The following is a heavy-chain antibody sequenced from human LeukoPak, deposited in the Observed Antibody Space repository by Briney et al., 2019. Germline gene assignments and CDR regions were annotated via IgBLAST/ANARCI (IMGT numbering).Heavy chain of an antibody. CDR1: GGSISSSSYY. CDR2: IYYSGST. Sequence: PSETLSLTCTVSGGSISSSSYYWGWIRQPPGKGLEWIGSIYYSGSTYYNPSLKSRVTISVDTSKNQFSLKLSSVTAADTAVYYCARRYYYDSSGYYSDAFGIWGQGTMVTVSS. J-gene: IGHJ3*02. CDR3: ARRYYYDSSGYYSDAFGI. V-gene: IGHV4-39*01. D-gene: IGHD3-22*01.